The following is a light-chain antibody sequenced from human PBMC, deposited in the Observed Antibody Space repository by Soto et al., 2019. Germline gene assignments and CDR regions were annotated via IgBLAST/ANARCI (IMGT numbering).Light chain of an antibody. CDR3: QQTSSAHPGT. Sequence: DIHMTQSPLSLSPSLGDRVTITCLASQYIFTYLNWYQQKPGKPTTLIIYAASSLQSGVPSRFSGSGSGTDFTLTLSSLQPEDFANYYCQQTSSAHPGTFGQGTKVDIK. CDR2: AAS. CDR1: QYIFTY. J-gene: IGKJ1*01. V-gene: IGKV1-39*01.